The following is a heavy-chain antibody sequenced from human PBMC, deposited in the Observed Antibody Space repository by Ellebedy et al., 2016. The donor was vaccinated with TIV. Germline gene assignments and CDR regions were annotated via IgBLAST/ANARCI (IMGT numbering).Heavy chain of an antibody. CDR3: ARRGSYGDYAVQVNSWFDR. J-gene: IGHJ5*02. V-gene: IGHV3-7*01. D-gene: IGHD4-17*01. CDR1: GFSFRSYW. Sequence: GESLKISCAASGFSFRSYWMSWVRQAPGKGLEWVANIYQDGSDQYYVDSVKGRFTISRDNANKLLFLQMNSLRVKDTAVYYCARRGSYGDYAVQVNSWFDRWGQGTLVTVYS. CDR2: IYQDGSDQ.